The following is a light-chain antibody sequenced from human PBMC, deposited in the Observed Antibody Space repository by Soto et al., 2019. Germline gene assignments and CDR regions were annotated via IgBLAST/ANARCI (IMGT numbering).Light chain of an antibody. V-gene: IGKV1-39*01. Sequence: DIQMTQSPSSLSTSIGDRVTITCRASQSISTYLNSYQQKPGKAPKLLIFAASSLQSGVPSRFSGSGSGTDFTLTISSLQPEDFASYYCQQTYSTPWTFGQGTKVETK. CDR3: QQTYSTPWT. CDR2: AAS. J-gene: IGKJ1*01. CDR1: QSISTY.